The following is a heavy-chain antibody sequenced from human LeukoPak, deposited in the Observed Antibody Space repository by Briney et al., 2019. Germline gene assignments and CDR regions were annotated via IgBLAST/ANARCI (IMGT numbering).Heavy chain of an antibody. D-gene: IGHD6-13*01. CDR1: GGSISSYY. CDR2: IYYSGIT. CDR3: ARLIAAADTRHFDY. Sequence: SETLSLTCTVSGGSISSYYWSWIRQPPGKGLEWIGYIYYSGITDYNPSLKSRVTISVDTSKNQFSLKLSSVTAADTAVYYCARLIAAADTRHFDYWGQGTLVTVSS. V-gene: IGHV4-59*01. J-gene: IGHJ4*02.